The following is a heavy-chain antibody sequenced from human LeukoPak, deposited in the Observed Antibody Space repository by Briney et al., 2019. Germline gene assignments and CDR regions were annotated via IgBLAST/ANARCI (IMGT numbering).Heavy chain of an antibody. CDR3: TRVSYGRGDYFDY. V-gene: IGHV6-1*01. CDR1: GDSVSSNSVA. D-gene: IGHD5-18*01. CDR2: TYYRSNWYN. Sequence: SQTLSLTCAISGDSVSSNSVACNWIRQSPSRGLEWLGRTYYRSNWYNDYAVSVKSRITINADTSRNQFSLQLKSVTPEDTAVYFCTRVSYGRGDYFDYWGQGTLVTVSS. J-gene: IGHJ4*02.